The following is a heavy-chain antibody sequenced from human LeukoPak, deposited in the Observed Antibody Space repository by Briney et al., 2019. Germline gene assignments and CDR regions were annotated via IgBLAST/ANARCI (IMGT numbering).Heavy chain of an antibody. Sequence: PSETLSLTCTVSGGSISGSSYYWGWIRQPPGKGLEWIGNTYYGGDTYYNPSLKSRVTISVDTSKNQFSLELNSVTAADTAVYYCAAAFDYWGQGILVTVSS. CDR3: AAAFDY. CDR1: GGSISGSSYY. J-gene: IGHJ4*02. D-gene: IGHD6-25*01. V-gene: IGHV4-39*01. CDR2: TYYGGDT.